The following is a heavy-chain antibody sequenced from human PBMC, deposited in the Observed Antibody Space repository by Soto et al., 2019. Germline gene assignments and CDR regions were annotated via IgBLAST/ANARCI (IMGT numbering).Heavy chain of an antibody. CDR3: VRDRTTFTLFDY. J-gene: IGHJ4*02. CDR1: GFSFTSYW. D-gene: IGHD3-3*02. CDR2: ISTDGTTI. Sequence: EVQLVESGGGLVQPGGSLRLSFAASGFSFTSYWMHWVRQAPGKGLEWISRISTDGTTIGFAASVRGRFTASRDNAKNTVYLQLNSLRVDDTAVYYCVRDRTTFTLFDYWGQGTLVTVSS. V-gene: IGHV3-74*01.